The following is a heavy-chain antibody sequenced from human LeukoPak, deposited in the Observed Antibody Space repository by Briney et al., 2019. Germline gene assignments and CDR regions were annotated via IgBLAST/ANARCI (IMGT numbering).Heavy chain of an antibody. D-gene: IGHD3-9*01. J-gene: IGHJ6*02. CDR1: GFSFRDYS. Sequence: GGSLRLSCDASGFSFRDYSMNWVRQAPGKGLEWVSAISGSGGSTYYADSVKGRFTISRDNSKNTLYLQMNSLRAEDTAVYYCAKDSKDVNYDILTGLGGMDVWGQGTTVTVSS. CDR2: ISGSGGST. V-gene: IGHV3-23*01. CDR3: AKDSKDVNYDILTGLGGMDV.